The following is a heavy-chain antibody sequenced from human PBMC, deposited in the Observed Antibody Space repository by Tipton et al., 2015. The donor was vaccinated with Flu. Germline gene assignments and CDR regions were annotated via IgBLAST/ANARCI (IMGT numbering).Heavy chain of an antibody. V-gene: IGHV4-59*08. Sequence: TLSLTCTVSGGSISNYYWNWIRQPPGKGLEWIGSIYHSGTTYYNPSLKSRLTISVDTSKNQFSLKLNSVTAADTAVYYCARHTGDSVRGVVDYWGQGTLVTVSS. CDR3: ARHTGDSVRGVVDY. D-gene: IGHD3-10*02. CDR1: GGSISNYY. CDR2: IYHSGTT. J-gene: IGHJ4*02.